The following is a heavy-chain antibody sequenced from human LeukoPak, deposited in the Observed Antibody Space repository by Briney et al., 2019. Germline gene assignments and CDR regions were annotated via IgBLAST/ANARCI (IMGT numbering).Heavy chain of an antibody. Sequence: GGSLRLSCAASGFTVSSNYMSWVRQAPGKGLEWASVIYSGGSTYYADSVKGRFTITRDNSKNTVYLQMSSLRAEDTAVYYCARSGATVSGSSFYWGQGTLVTVSS. CDR2: IYSGGST. V-gene: IGHV3-66*01. J-gene: IGHJ4*02. CDR1: GFTVSSNY. D-gene: IGHD6-19*01. CDR3: ARSGATVSGSSFY.